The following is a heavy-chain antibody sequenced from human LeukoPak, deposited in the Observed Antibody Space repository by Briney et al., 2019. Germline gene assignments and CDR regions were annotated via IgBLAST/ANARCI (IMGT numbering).Heavy chain of an antibody. CDR1: GDIFTSYW. CDR3: ARPRGTLYDAFDI. V-gene: IGHV5-51*01. J-gene: IGHJ3*02. Sequence: KIGESLKISCKVSGDIFTSYWIAWVRQMPGKGLEWMGIIYTGDSDTRYSPSFQGQVTISADKSSSTAYLQWSSLKASDTAMYYCARPRGTLYDAFDIWGQGTMVIVSS. D-gene: IGHD3-16*01. CDR2: IYTGDSDT.